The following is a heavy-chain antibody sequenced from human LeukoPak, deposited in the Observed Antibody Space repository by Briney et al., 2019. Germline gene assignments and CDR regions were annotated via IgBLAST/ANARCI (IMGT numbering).Heavy chain of an antibody. CDR2: ISGSGGST. J-gene: IGHJ3*02. D-gene: IGHD1-1*01. CDR3: ATDRTGTDAFDI. Sequence: GGSLRLSCAASGLTFSSYAMSWVRQAPGKGLEWVSAISGSGGSTYYADSVKGRFTISRDNSKNTLYLQMNSLRAEDTAVYYCATDRTGTDAFDIWGQGTMVTVSS. CDR1: GLTFSSYA. V-gene: IGHV3-23*01.